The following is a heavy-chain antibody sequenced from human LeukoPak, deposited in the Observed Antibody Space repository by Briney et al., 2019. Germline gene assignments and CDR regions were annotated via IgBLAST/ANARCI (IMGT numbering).Heavy chain of an antibody. CDR2: ISSSGSTI. J-gene: IGHJ6*03. CDR3: ARVGAAAGTLYYYYYMDV. CDR1: GFTFSDYY. Sequence: GGSLRLSCAASGFTFSDYYMSWIRQAPGKGLEWVSYISSSGSTIYYADSVKGRFTISRDNAKNSLYLQMNSLRAEDTAVYYCARVGAAAGTLYYYYYMDVWGKRTTVTISS. V-gene: IGHV3-11*01. D-gene: IGHD6-13*01.